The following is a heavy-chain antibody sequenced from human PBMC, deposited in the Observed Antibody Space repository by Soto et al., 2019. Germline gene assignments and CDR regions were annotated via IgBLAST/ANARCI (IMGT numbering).Heavy chain of an antibody. CDR1: GASISGYY. CDR3: VRDGTKTLRDWFDP. CDR2: IYATGTT. D-gene: IGHD1-1*01. V-gene: IGHV4-4*07. Sequence: SETLSLTCTVSGASISGYYWSWIRKSAGKGLEWIGRIYATGTTDYNPSLKSRVMMSVETSKKQFSLGLRSVTAADTAVYYCVRDGTKTLRDWFDPWGQGISVTVSS. J-gene: IGHJ5*02.